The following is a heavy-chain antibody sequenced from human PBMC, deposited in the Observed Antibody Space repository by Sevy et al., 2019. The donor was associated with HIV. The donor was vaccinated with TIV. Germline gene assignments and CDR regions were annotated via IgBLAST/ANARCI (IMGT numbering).Heavy chain of an antibody. D-gene: IGHD3-3*01. CDR1: GFTFSSYA. CDR2: ISYDGSNK. V-gene: IGHV3-30-3*01. CDR3: ARDRTIFGVVSNAFDI. Sequence: GGSLSLSCAASGFTFSSYAMHWVRQAPGKGLEWVAVISYDGSNKYYADSVKGRFTISRDNSKNTLYLQMNSLRAEDTAVYYCARDRTIFGVVSNAFDIWGQGTMVTVSS. J-gene: IGHJ3*02.